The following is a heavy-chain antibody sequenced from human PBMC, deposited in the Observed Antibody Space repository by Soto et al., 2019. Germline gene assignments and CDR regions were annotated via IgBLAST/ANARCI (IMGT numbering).Heavy chain of an antibody. CDR2: ISAYNGNT. CDR3: ATDLSGWLLWPLGY. J-gene: IGHJ4*02. CDR1: GYTFTSYG. V-gene: IGHV1-18*01. Sequence: ASVKVSCKASGYTFTSYGISWVRQAPGQGLEWMGWISAYNGNTNYAQKLQGRVTMTTDTSTSTACMELRSLRSDDTAVYYCATDLSGWLLWPLGYWGQGTLVTVSS. D-gene: IGHD6-19*01.